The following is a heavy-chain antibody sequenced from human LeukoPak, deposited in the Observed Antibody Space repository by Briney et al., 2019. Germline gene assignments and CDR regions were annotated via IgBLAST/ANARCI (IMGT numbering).Heavy chain of an antibody. J-gene: IGHJ4*02. CDR2: ISYDGSNK. CDR1: GFTFSHHW. Sequence: GGSLRLSCATSGFTFSHHWMSWVRQAPGKGLEWVAVISYDGSNKYYADSVKGRFTISRDNSKNTLYLQMNSLRAEDTAVYYCAKCTLGYFDYWGQGTLVTVSS. V-gene: IGHV3-30*18. D-gene: IGHD3-10*01. CDR3: AKCTLGYFDY.